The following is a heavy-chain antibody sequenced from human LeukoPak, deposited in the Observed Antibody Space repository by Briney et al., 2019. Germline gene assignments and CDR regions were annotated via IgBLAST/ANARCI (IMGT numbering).Heavy chain of an antibody. V-gene: IGHV1-46*01. J-gene: IGHJ3*02. D-gene: IGHD3-16*02. Sequence: ASVKVSCKAPGNTFTSNYMHWVRQAPGQGLEWMGIINPSGGSTSYAQKFQGRVAMTADTSTSTAYMELRSLRSDDTAVYYCARDATFGGVIVTDAFDIWGQGTMVTVSS. CDR1: GNTFTSNY. CDR2: INPSGGST. CDR3: ARDATFGGVIVTDAFDI.